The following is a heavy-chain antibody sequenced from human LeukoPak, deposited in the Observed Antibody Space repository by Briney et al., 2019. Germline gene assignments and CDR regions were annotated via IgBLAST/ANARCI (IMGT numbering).Heavy chain of an antibody. CDR1: GFTFSSYS. CDR3: ARASRGGPRWRLSGRPHDYGDPVDY. V-gene: IGHV3-21*01. Sequence: GGSLRLSCTASGFTFSSYSLNWVRQAPGKGLEWVSSVSTGSNYIYYADSVKGRFTISRDNDKNSLYLQMNSLRAEDTAVYYCARASRGGPRWRLSGRPHDYGDPVDYWGQGTLVTVSS. J-gene: IGHJ4*02. CDR2: VSTGSNYI. D-gene: IGHD4-17*01.